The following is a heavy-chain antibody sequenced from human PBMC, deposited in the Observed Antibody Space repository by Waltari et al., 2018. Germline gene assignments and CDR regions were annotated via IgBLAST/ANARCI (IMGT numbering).Heavy chain of an antibody. Sequence: EVQLVESGGGLVQPGGSLRLSCAASGFTFSSYGMNWVRQAPGKGLEWISYISGIGTTIYYADSVKGRFTISRDDAENSLYLQMNSLRAEDTALYYCARRFDSWGQGTRVTVSS. V-gene: IGHV3-48*03. J-gene: IGHJ4*02. CDR1: GFTFSSYG. CDR3: ARRFDS. CDR2: ISGIGTTI.